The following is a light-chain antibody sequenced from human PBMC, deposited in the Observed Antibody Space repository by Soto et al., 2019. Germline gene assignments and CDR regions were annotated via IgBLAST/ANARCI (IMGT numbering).Light chain of an antibody. CDR3: QQSYSTPRT. J-gene: IGKJ2*02. CDR1: QSISTY. CDR2: AAS. V-gene: IGKV1-39*01. Sequence: DIQMTQSPSSLSASVGDRVTITCRASQSISTYLNWYQQKVGKVPKLLIYAASSLQRGVPSRFSGSGSGTDFTLTISSLQPEEFASYYCQQSYSTPRTFGQGTKLEIK.